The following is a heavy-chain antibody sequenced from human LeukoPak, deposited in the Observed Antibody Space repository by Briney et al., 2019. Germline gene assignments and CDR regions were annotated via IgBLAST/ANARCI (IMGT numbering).Heavy chain of an antibody. J-gene: IGHJ3*02. V-gene: IGHV4-61*02. Sequence: PSETLSLTCTVSGVSISSGSYYWSWIRQPAGKGLEWIGRIYTSGGTNYNPSLKSRVTMSVDRSKNEISLHLASLTAADTALYYCAGRGSSSGTFDIWGPGTFVTVSS. CDR3: AGRGSSSGTFDI. CDR2: IYTSGGT. CDR1: GVSISSGSYY. D-gene: IGHD3-10*01.